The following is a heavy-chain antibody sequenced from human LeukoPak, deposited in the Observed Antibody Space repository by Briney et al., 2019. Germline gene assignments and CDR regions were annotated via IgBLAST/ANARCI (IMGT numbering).Heavy chain of an antibody. CDR1: GGSISSYY. D-gene: IGHD4-11*01. CDR3: ARARRGYSNYVTFDY. CDR2: IYYSGST. V-gene: IGHV4-59*01. Sequence: SETLSLTCTVSGGSISSYYWSWIRQPPGKGLEWIGYIYYSGSTNYNPSLKNRVTISVDTSKNQFSLKLSSVTAADTAVYYCARARRGYSNYVTFDYWGQGTLVTVSS. J-gene: IGHJ4*02.